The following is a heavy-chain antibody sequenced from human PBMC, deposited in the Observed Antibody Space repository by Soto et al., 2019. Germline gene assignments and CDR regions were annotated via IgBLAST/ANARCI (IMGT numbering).Heavy chain of an antibody. CDR1: GFTFSTYA. V-gene: IGHV3-23*01. J-gene: IGHJ6*03. Sequence: EVQLLESGGGLVQPGGSLRLSCAASGFTFSTYAMSWVRQAPGKGLEWVSTITTSGGNTYYADSVQGRFTISRDNSKNTLYLQMNSLRAEDTAVYYCAGRYCTNGVSYTNYYYYIDVWGKGTTVTVSS. CDR2: ITTSGGNT. CDR3: AGRYCTNGVSYTNYYYYIDV. D-gene: IGHD2-8*01.